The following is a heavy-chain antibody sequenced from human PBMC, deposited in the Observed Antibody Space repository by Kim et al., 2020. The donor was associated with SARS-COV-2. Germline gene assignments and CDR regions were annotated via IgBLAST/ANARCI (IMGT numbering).Heavy chain of an antibody. J-gene: IGHJ4*02. V-gene: IGHV3-11*04. D-gene: IGHD6-13*01. CDR3: ARWGAGIAAAGGGH. Sequence: ADAVEGRFTISRDNAKNSLYLQMNSLRAEDTAVYYCARWGAGIAAAGGGHWGQGTLVTVSS.